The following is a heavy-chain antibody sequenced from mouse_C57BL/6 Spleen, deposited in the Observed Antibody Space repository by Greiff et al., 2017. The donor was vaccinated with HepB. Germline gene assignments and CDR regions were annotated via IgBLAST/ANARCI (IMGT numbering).Heavy chain of an antibody. J-gene: IGHJ3*01. CDR1: GYTFTSYT. V-gene: IGHV1-4*01. D-gene: IGHD1-1*01. CDR2: INTSGGYT. Sequence: VQLQQSGAELARPGASVKMSCKASGYTFTSYTMHWVKQRPGQGLEWIGYINTSGGYTKYTQKVKDKATLTADKYTSTADMQLSSLTSEDSAVYCYERPGSSYPFFAYWGQGTTVTVSA. CDR3: ERPGSSYPFFAY.